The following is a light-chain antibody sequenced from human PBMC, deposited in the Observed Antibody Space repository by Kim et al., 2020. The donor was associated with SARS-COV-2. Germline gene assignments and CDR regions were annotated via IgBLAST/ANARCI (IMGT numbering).Light chain of an antibody. V-gene: IGLV3-1*01. J-gene: IGLJ2*01. CDR2: QDN. CDR1: KLGDKY. Sequence: VSPGQPASITCSGDKLGDKYACWYQQKPGQSPVLVIYQDNKRPSGIPERFSGSNSGNTATLTISGTQAMDEADYYCQAWDSSTGVFGGGTQLTVL. CDR3: QAWDSSTGV.